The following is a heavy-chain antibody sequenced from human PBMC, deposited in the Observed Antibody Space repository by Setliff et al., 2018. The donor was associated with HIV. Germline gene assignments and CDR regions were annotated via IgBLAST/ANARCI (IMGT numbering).Heavy chain of an antibody. CDR1: GFTFSDYY. V-gene: IGHV3-11*04. CDR2: ISSSGTTI. Sequence: GGSLRLSCAASGFTFSDYYMSWIRQAPGKGLEWVSYISSSGTTIYYADSVKGRFSISRDNAKNSLYLQMNSLRAEDTAVYYCARGFVLRFLEWSVPDAFDIWGQGTMVTVSS. D-gene: IGHD3-3*01. J-gene: IGHJ3*02. CDR3: ARGFVLRFLEWSVPDAFDI.